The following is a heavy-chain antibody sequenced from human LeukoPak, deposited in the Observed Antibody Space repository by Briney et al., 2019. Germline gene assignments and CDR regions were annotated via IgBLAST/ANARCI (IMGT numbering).Heavy chain of an antibody. V-gene: IGHV3-23*01. Sequence: GGSLRLSCAASGFTFSNYAMSWVRQAPGKGLERVSTTSGATTYYADSVKGRFTISRDNSMNTLYLQMDSLRAEDTAVYYCAKARDSAAAGTDYWGQGTLVTVSS. CDR3: AKARDSAAAGTDY. J-gene: IGHJ4*02. D-gene: IGHD6-13*01. CDR1: GFTFSNYA. CDR2: TSGATT.